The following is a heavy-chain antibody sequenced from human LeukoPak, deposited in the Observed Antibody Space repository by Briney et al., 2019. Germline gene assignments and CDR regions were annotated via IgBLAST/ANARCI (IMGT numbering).Heavy chain of an antibody. CDR1: GFTFSSYW. CDR3: ASSTHRYFADY. CDR2: ISSSSSYI. Sequence: GGSLRLSCAASGFTFSSYWMSWVRQAPGKGLEWVSSISSSSSYIYYADSVKGRFTISRDNAKNSLYLQMNSLRAEDTAVYYCASSTHRYFADYWGQGTLVTVSS. J-gene: IGHJ4*02. D-gene: IGHD3-9*01. V-gene: IGHV3-21*01.